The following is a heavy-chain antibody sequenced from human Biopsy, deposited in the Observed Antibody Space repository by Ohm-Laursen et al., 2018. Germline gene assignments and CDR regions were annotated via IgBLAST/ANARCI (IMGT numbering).Heavy chain of an antibody. J-gene: IGHJ4*02. CDR2: INHSGST. V-gene: IGHV4-34*01. D-gene: IGHD6-19*01. CDR1: GGSFSAYY. CDR3: ARGRLRAVARFDY. Sequence: GTLSLTCAVYGGSFSAYYWSWIRQPPGQGLGGIGEINHSGSTNYNPSLKTRVTISVDTSKNQFSLKLSSVTAADTAVYYCARGRLRAVARFDYWGQGTLVTVSS.